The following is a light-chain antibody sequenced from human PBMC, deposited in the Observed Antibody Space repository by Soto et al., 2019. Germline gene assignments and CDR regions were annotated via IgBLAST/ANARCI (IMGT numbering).Light chain of an antibody. CDR1: SSDVGSYNL. V-gene: IGLV2-23*01. J-gene: IGLJ1*01. Sequence: LAQPASVSGSPGQSITISCTGTSSDVGSYNLVSWYQQHPGKAPKLMIYEDNKRPSGVSNRFSVSKSGYTASLTISGLQAEDVADYYCCSYARTCTYVFGSGTKVTVL. CDR2: EDN. CDR3: CSYARTCTYV.